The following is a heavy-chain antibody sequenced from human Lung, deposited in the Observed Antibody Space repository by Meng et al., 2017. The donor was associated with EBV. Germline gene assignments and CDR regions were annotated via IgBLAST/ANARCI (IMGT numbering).Heavy chain of an antibody. CDR1: GGSISSYY. V-gene: IGHV4-59*01. D-gene: IGHD6-19*01. Sequence: QVQRQESGPGLVKPSETLSLTCTVSGGSISSYYWSWIRQPPGKGLEWIGYIYYSGSTNYNPSLKSRVTISVDTSKNQLSLKLSSVTAADTAVYYCASSSGWYDEYYFDYWGQGTLVTVSS. CDR2: IYYSGST. J-gene: IGHJ4*02. CDR3: ASSSGWYDEYYFDY.